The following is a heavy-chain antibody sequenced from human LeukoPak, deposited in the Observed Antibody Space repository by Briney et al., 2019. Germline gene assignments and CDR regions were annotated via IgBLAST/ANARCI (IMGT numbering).Heavy chain of an antibody. CDR1: GVSFSGYY. CDR3: ARGATVTGTQPDY. CDR2: INHSGST. J-gene: IGHJ4*02. V-gene: IGHV4-34*01. Sequence: SETLSLTCAVYGVSFSGYYWSWIRQPPGKGLEWIGEINHSGSTNYNPSLKSRVTISVDTSKNQFSLKLSSVTAADTAVYYCARGATVTGTQPDYWGEGTLVTVSS. D-gene: IGHD4-17*01.